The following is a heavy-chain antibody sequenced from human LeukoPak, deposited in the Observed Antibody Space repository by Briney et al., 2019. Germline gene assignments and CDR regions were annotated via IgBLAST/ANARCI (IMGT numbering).Heavy chain of an antibody. V-gene: IGHV3-74*01. CDR1: GFTFSNYW. J-gene: IGHJ4*02. CDR2: INTDGSST. D-gene: IGHD1-26*01. Sequence: GGSLTLSCAASGFTFSNYWMHWVRQAPGKGLVWVSRINTDGSSTNYADSVKGRFTISRDNAKNTLYLQMNSLRAEDTAMYYCAREGYTGSYPDYWGQGTLVTVSS. CDR3: AREGYTGSYPDY.